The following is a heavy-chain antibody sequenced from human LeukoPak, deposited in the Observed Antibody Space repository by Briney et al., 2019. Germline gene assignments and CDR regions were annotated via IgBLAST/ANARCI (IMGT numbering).Heavy chain of an antibody. J-gene: IGHJ4*02. V-gene: IGHV3-30-3*01. D-gene: IGHD1-26*01. Sequence: GGSLRLSCAASGFTFSSYAMHWVRQAPGKGLEWVAVVSKDTVTKFYRDSVKGRFTVSTDSSKNTVYLQMTGLRSEDTAVYYGAGDRWRGAPDYFDCWGQGTLVTVSS. CDR1: GFTFSSYA. CDR3: AGDRWRGAPDYFDC. CDR2: VSKDTVTK.